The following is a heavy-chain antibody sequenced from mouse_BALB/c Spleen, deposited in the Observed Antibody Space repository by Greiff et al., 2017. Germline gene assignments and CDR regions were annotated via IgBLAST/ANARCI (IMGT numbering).Heavy chain of an antibody. CDR2: ISSGSSTI. CDR1: GFTFSSFG. J-gene: IGHJ1*01. D-gene: IGHD1-1*01. V-gene: IGHV5-17*02. CDR3: ARSGTTTVVDWYFDV. Sequence: EVKLMESGGGLVQPGGSRKLSCAASGFTFSSFGMHWVRQAPEKGLEWVAYISSGSSTIYYADTVKGRFTISRDNPKNTLFLQMTSLRSEDTAMYYCARSGTTTVVDWYFDVWGAGTTVTVSS.